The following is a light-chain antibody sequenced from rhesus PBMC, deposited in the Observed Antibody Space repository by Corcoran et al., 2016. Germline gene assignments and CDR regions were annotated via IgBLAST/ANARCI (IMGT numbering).Light chain of an antibody. J-gene: IGKJ3*01. V-gene: IGKV1-25*01. Sequence: DIQMTQSPSSLSASVGDMFTIPCRAIQGLSSYSPCYKQKPDKAPRLLFYAASTLQSGVPSRFIGSGSWTDFPLTISSLQPEDYETYYCQQHNSYPFTFGPGTKLDIK. CDR2: AAS. CDR3: QQHNSYPFT. CDR1: QGLSSY.